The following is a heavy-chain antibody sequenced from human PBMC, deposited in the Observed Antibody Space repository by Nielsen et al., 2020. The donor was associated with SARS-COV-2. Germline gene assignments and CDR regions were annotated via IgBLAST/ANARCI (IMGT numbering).Heavy chain of an antibody. CDR2: IGGNGRNI. CDR3: AREPRGEYLNYYGDTTPSWFDP. V-gene: IGHV3-11*04. D-gene: IGHD4-17*01. Sequence: WIRQPPGKALEWLSYIGGNGRNIFYADSVKGRFTISRDNSKNTLYLQMNSLRSEDTAVYYCAREPRGEYLNYYGDTTPSWFDPWGQGTLVTVSS. J-gene: IGHJ5*02.